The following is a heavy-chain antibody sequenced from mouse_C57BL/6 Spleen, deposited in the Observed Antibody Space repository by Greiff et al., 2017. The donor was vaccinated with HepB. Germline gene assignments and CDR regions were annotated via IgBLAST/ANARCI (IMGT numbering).Heavy chain of an antibody. Sequence: ESGPGLVKPSQSLSLTCSVTGYSITSGYYWNWIRQFPGNKLEWMGYISYDGSNNYNPSLKNRISITRDTSKNQFFLKLNSVTTEDTATYYCARDPSYYWGQGTTLTVSS. D-gene: IGHD6-1*01. J-gene: IGHJ2*01. CDR3: ARDPSYY. CDR2: ISYDGSN. CDR1: GYSITSGYY. V-gene: IGHV3-6*01.